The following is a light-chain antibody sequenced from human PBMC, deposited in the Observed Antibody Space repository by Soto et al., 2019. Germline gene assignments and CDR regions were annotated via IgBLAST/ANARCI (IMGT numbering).Light chain of an antibody. J-gene: IGKJ4*01. CDR2: DAS. V-gene: IGKV1-33*01. CDR1: HDVSRN. Sequence: DIQMTQSPSSLSASVGDRVTIACQSSHDVSRNLNWFQQKPGEDAKLLIYDASNLERGVPSRFSGSWSATDFTLTISSLQPEDVATYYCQQYTSMLSFGGGTEVEMK. CDR3: QQYTSMLS.